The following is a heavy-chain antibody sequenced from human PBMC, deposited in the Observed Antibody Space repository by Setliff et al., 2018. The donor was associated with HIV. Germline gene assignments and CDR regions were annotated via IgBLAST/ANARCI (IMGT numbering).Heavy chain of an antibody. V-gene: IGHV4-59*08. J-gene: IGHJ4*02. D-gene: IGHD3-22*01. CDR3: ARNDSGGYYSLDY. Sequence: PSETLSLTCSVAGGSISNYYWSWIRQPPGKGLEWVGSIYHSGTTYYNPSLKSRVTISVDTSKNQFSLKLSSVTAADTAVYYCARNDSGGYYSLDYWGQGTLVTVSS. CDR1: GGSISNYY. CDR2: IYHSGTT.